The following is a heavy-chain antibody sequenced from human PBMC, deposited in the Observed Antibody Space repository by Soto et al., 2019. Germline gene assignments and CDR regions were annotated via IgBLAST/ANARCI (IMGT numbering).Heavy chain of an antibody. CDR2: ISGSAGST. V-gene: IGHV3-23*01. Sequence: EVQLLESGGGLVQPGGSLRLSCAASGFTFSSYAMSWVRQAPGKGLEWVSAISGSAGSTHYADSVKGRLTISRDNSKNTLYLQMNSLRAEDTAVDYCAKGILWFGELFDAFDIWGQGTMVTVSS. J-gene: IGHJ3*02. D-gene: IGHD3-10*01. CDR1: GFTFSSYA. CDR3: AKGILWFGELFDAFDI.